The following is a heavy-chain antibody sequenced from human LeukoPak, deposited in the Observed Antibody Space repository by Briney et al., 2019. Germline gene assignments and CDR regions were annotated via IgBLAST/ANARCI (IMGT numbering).Heavy chain of an antibody. D-gene: IGHD5-18*01. CDR3: AKDASPTAYYFDY. Sequence: PGGSLRLSCAASGFSISNYWMSWVRQAPGKGLEWVANIKEDGLEKYYVDSVKGRFTISRDNAKNSLYLQMNSLRAEDTALYYCAKDASPTAYYFDYWGQGTLVTVSS. CDR2: IKEDGLEK. CDR1: GFSISNYW. J-gene: IGHJ4*02. V-gene: IGHV3-7*03.